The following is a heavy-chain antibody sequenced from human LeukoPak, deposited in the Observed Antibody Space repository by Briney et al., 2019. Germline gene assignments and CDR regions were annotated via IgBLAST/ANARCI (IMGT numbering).Heavy chain of an antibody. J-gene: IGHJ3*02. V-gene: IGHV1-69*04. CDR2: IIPILGIA. D-gene: IGHD7-27*01. Sequence: ASVKVSCKASGGTFSSYAISWVRQAPGQGLEWMGRIIPILGIANYAQKFQGRVTITADKSTSTAYMELSSLRSEDTAVYYCARDGGGELGYDAFDIWGQGTMVTVSS. CDR1: GGTFSSYA. CDR3: ARDGGGELGYDAFDI.